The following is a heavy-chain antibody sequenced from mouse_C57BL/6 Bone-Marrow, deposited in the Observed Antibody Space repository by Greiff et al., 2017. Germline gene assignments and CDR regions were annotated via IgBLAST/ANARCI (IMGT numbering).Heavy chain of an antibody. CDR2: INPSSGYT. CDR1: GYTFTSYW. J-gene: IGHJ2*01. V-gene: IGHV1-7*01. CDR3: ARGYYGSSVYFDY. D-gene: IGHD1-1*01. Sequence: QVQLKQSGAELAKPGASVKLSCKASGYTFTSYWMHWVKQRPGQGLEWIGYINPSSGYTKYNPKFKDKATLTADKSSSTAYMQLSSLTYEDSAVYYCARGYYGSSVYFDYWGQGTTLTVSS.